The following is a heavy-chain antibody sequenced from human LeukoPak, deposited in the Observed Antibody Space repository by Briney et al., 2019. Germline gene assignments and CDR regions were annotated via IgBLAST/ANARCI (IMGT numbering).Heavy chain of an antibody. Sequence: SGGSLRLSCAASGFTFGSYSMNWVRQAPGKGLEWVSSISSSSSYIYYADSVKGRFTISRDNAKNSLYLQMNSLRAEDTAVYYCARDEDDYVWGSYRFLPADFDYWGQGTLVTVSS. V-gene: IGHV3-21*01. CDR3: ARDEDDYVWGSYRFLPADFDY. CDR2: ISSSSSYI. D-gene: IGHD3-16*02. J-gene: IGHJ4*02. CDR1: GFTFGSYS.